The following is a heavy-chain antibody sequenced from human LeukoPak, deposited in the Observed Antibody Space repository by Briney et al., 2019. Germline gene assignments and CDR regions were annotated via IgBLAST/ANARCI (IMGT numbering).Heavy chain of an antibody. V-gene: IGHV3-21*01. CDR1: GFTFNTYW. CDR2: ISSSSSYI. CDR3: ARATLGKTFDY. Sequence: GGSLRLSCAASGFTFNTYWMNWVRQAPGKGLEWVSSISSSSSYIYYADSVKGRFTISRDNAKNSLYLQMNSLRAEDTAVYYCARATLGKTFDYWGQGTLVTVSS. J-gene: IGHJ4*02.